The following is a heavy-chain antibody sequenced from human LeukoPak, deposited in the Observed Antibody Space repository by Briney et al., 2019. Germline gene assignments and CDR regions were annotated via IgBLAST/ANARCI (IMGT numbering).Heavy chain of an antibody. CDR2: ISGSGGTT. D-gene: IGHD1-26*01. V-gene: IGHV3-23*01. CDR1: GFTFSYYA. Sequence: GGSLRLSCAASGFTFSYYAMSWVRQAPGKGLEWVSTISGSGGTTYYADSVKGRFTISRDNSKNMLYVQMNSLRAEDTAVYYCAKDLKYTGSLRIADFWGQGTLVTVSS. J-gene: IGHJ4*02. CDR3: AKDLKYTGSLRIADF.